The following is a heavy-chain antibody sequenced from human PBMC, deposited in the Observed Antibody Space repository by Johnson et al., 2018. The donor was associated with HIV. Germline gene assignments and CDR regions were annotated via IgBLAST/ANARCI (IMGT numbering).Heavy chain of an antibody. CDR1: GFTFSSYG. D-gene: IGHD4-23*01. CDR3: AKDTGGNSGNDAFDI. Sequence: QPRRSLRLSCAASGFTFSSYGMHWVRQSPGKGLEWVAVISYDGGNKYYADSVKGRFTISRDNSKNTLYLQMNGLRTADTAVYYCAKDTGGNSGNDAFDIWGQGTLVTVSS. V-gene: IGHV3-30*18. J-gene: IGHJ3*02. CDR2: ISYDGGNK.